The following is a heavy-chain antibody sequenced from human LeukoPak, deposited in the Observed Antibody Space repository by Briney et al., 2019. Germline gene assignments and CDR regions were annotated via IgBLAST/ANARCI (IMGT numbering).Heavy chain of an antibody. Sequence: PGGSLRLSCAASGFTFSSYAMHWVRQAPGKGLEWVAVISYDGSNKYYADSVKGRFTISRDNSKNTLYLQMNSLRAEDTAVYYCAKSLTPLYYFDYWGQGTLVTVSS. V-gene: IGHV3-30-3*01. J-gene: IGHJ4*02. CDR3: AKSLTPLYYFDY. CDR2: ISYDGSNK. CDR1: GFTFSSYA.